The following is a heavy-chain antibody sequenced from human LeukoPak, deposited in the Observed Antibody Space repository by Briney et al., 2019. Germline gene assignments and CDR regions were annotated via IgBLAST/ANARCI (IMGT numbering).Heavy chain of an antibody. CDR2: ISSSGSTI. D-gene: IGHD1-7*01. J-gene: IGHJ4*02. V-gene: IGHV3-11*01. CDR3: AKYNWNYRDTIDY. Sequence: GGSLRLSCAASGFTFSDYYMSWIRQAPGKGLEWVSYISSSGSTIYYADSVKGRFTISRDNSKNTLYLQMNSLRAEDTAVYYCAKYNWNYRDTIDYWGQGTLVTVSS. CDR1: GFTFSDYY.